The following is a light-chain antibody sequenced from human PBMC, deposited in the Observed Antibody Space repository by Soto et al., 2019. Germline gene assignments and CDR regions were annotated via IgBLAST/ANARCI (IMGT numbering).Light chain of an antibody. CDR2: EVN. CDR1: YNL. CDR3: SSFTRSNTWV. V-gene: IGLV2-14*02. Sequence: QSVLTQPASVSGSPGQSITISCTGTYNLVSWYQQHPGKAPKLMIFEVNKRPSGVSIRFSGSKSGNTASLTVSGLQAEDEADYYCSSFTRSNTWVIGGGTQLTVL. J-gene: IGLJ3*02.